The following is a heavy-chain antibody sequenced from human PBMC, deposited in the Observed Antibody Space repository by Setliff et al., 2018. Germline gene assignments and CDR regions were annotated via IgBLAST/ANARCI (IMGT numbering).Heavy chain of an antibody. V-gene: IGHV1-3*01. Sequence: ASVKVSCKASGYTFTSYAMHWVRQAPGQRLEWMGWINAGNGNTKYSQKFQGRVTMTRDTSTSTVYLELSSLRSEDTAVYYCARGLIVLPGPSGDMGYFGYWGQGTLVTVSS. CDR2: INAGNGNT. CDR1: GYTFTSYA. J-gene: IGHJ4*02. CDR3: ARGLIVLPGPSGDMGYFGY. D-gene: IGHD2-8*01.